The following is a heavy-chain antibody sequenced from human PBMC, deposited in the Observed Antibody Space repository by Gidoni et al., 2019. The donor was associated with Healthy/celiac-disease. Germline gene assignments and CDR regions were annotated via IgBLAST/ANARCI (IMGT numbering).Heavy chain of an antibody. D-gene: IGHD6-19*01. V-gene: IGHV3-7*01. CDR3: ARDRIAVAGTTSRYYYYYYMDV. Sequence: EVQLVESGGGLVQPGWSLRLSCAASGFTFCCYLMSFVRQAPGKGLEWEAKIKQGGSKKYYVNSVKGRLNISRDKAKNSLYLQMNSLRAEETAVYYGARDRIAVAGTTSRYYYYYYMDVWGKGTTVTVSS. CDR1: GFTFCCYL. CDR2: IKQGGSKK. J-gene: IGHJ6*03.